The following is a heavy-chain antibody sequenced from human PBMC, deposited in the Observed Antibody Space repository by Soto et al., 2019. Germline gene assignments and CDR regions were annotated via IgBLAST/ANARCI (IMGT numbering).Heavy chain of an antibody. V-gene: IGHV3-23*01. CDR1: GFTFSSYA. D-gene: IGHD3-9*01. CDR2: ISGSGGST. Sequence: GGSMRLSCAASGFTFSSYAMSWVRQAPGKGLEWVSAISGSGGSTYYADSVKGRFTISRDNSKNTLYLQMNSLRAEDTAVYYCAKSTYDILTGYYDGSSDYWGQGTLLTVSS. J-gene: IGHJ4*02. CDR3: AKSTYDILTGYYDGSSDY.